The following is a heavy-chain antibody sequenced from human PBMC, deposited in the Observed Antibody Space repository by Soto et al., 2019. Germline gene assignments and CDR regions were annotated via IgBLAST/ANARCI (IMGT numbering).Heavy chain of an antibody. CDR3: ARGLRFLERYFDY. CDR1: GYTFTSYA. V-gene: IGHV1-3*01. CDR2: INAGNGNT. D-gene: IGHD3-3*01. Sequence: ASVKVSCKASGYTFTSYAMHWVRQAPGQRLEWMGWINAGNGNTKYSQKFQGRVTITRDTSASTAYMELSSLRSEDTAVYDCARGLRFLERYFDYWAQGTLVTVSS. J-gene: IGHJ4*02.